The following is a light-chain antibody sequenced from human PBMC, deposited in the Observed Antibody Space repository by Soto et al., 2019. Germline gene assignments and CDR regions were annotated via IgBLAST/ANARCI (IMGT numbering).Light chain of an antibody. CDR1: QSLSSSH. J-gene: IGKJ1*01. CDR2: GAS. Sequence: EIVLTQSPGTLSLSPGERATLSCRASQSLSSSHLAWYQQKPGQAPRLLIYGASSRATGIPDRFSGSGSGTDFTLTISRLEPEDFAVYSCQQYVSSPRTFGQGTKVDIK. CDR3: QQYVSSPRT. V-gene: IGKV3-20*01.